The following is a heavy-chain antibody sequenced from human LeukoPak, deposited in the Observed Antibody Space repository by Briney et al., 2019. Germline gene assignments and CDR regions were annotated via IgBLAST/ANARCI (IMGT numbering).Heavy chain of an antibody. CDR3: ARGIHRGNYPY. CDR1: GGSFSGYY. V-gene: IGHV4-34*01. J-gene: IGHJ4*02. Sequence: SETLSLTCAVYGGSFSGYYWSCIRQPPGKGLEWIGEINHSGSSNYNPSLKSRVTISVDTSKNQFSLKLRSVTAADTAIYYCARGIHRGNYPYWGQGTLVTVSS. D-gene: IGHD1-26*01. CDR2: INHSGSS.